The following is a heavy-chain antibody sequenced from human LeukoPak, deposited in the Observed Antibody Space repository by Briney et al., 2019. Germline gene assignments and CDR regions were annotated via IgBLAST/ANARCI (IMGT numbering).Heavy chain of an antibody. CDR2: INDSGGSA. CDR3: ARGVSGWPYYLDY. J-gene: IGHJ4*02. CDR1: GFTFSNSV. Sequence: GGSLRLSCAASGFTFSNSVMSWVRQAPGKGLEWVPSINDSGGSAYYADSVKGRLTISRDNSKNTLYLQMNSLRAEDTAVYYCARGVSGWPYYLDYWGQGALVTVSS. D-gene: IGHD6-19*01. V-gene: IGHV3-23*01.